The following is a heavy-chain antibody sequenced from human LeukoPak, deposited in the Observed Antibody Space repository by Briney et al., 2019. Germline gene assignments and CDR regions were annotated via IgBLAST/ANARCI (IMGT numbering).Heavy chain of an antibody. V-gene: IGHV3-23*01. CDR2: ISGSAGST. D-gene: IGHD2-15*01. J-gene: IGHJ4*02. Sequence: GGSLRLSCAASGFTFSSYAMSWVRQAPGKGREWVSPISGSAGSTYYADPVKGRFTISRDNSKNTLYLQMNSLRAEDTAVYYCAKGSEDTVYFDYWGQRPLVTVSS. CDR1: GFTFSSYA. CDR3: AKGSEDTVYFDY.